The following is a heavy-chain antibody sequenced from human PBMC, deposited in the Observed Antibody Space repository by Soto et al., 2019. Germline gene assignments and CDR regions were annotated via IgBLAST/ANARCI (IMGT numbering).Heavy chain of an antibody. V-gene: IGHV1-24*01. CDR3: ATGPSRSSGYYYVLFDY. Sequence: ASVKVSCKVSGYTLTELSMHWVLQAPGKGLEWMGGFDPEDGETIYAQKFQGRVTMTEDTSTDTAYMELSSLRSEDTAVYYCATGPSRSSGYYYVLFDYWGQGTLVTVSS. D-gene: IGHD3-22*01. CDR2: FDPEDGET. J-gene: IGHJ4*02. CDR1: GYTLTELS.